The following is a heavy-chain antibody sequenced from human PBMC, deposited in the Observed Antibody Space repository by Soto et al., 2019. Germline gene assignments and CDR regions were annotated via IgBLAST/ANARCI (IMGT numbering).Heavy chain of an antibody. J-gene: IGHJ6*02. V-gene: IGHV4-59*01. Sequence: PSETLSLTCTVYGGSISSYYCIWIRHPPVKGLEWIVYIYYSGSTNYNPSLKSRVTISVDTSKNQFSLKLSSVTAADTAVYYCARYYDFWSGPYYYYYGMDVWGQGTTVTVSS. CDR3: ARYYDFWSGPYYYYYGMDV. CDR1: GGSISSYY. CDR2: IYYSGST. D-gene: IGHD3-3*01.